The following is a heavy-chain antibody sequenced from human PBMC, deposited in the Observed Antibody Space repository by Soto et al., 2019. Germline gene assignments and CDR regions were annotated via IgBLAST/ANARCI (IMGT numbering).Heavy chain of an antibody. J-gene: IGHJ6*02. V-gene: IGHV1-2*02. CDR2: INPNSGGT. D-gene: IGHD3-22*01. CDR1: GYAFTDYY. CDR3: ARRASRLIVADTIAYYYYGMDV. Sequence: ASVKVSCKASGYAFTDYYMHWVRQAPGQGLEWMGWINPNSGGTKYAQNFQGRVTMTRDTSISTVYMELTRLTSDDTAVYFCARRASRLIVADTIAYYYYGMDVRGQGTTVTVSS.